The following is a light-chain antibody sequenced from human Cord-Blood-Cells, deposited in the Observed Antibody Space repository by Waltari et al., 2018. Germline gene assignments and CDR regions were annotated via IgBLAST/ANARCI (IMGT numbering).Light chain of an antibody. J-gene: IGLJ3*02. V-gene: IGLV2-23*01. Sequence: QSALTQPASVSGSPGQSITISCTGTSSDVGSYNLVSWYQKHPGKAPKLIIYEGSKRSSGVSNRFSGSKSGNMASLSISGLQAEDEADYYCCSYAGSSTWVFGGGTKLTVL. CDR3: CSYAGSSTWV. CDR2: EGS. CDR1: SSDVGSYNL.